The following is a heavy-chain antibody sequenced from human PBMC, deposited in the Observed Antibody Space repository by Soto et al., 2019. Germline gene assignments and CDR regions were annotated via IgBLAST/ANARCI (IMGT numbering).Heavy chain of an antibody. CDR1: GFTFSDYY. V-gene: IGHV3-11*01. J-gene: IGHJ6*03. Sequence: GGSLRLSCAASGFTFSDYYMSWIRQAPGKGLEWVSYISSSGSTIYYADSVKGRFTISRDNAKNSLYLQMNSLRAEDTAVYYCARELGIAAADYYYYYMDVWGKGTTVTVSS. CDR3: ARELGIAAADYYYYYMDV. D-gene: IGHD6-13*01. CDR2: ISSSGSTI.